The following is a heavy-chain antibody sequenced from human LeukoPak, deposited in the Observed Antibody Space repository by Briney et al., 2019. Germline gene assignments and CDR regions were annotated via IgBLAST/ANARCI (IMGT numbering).Heavy chain of an antibody. D-gene: IGHD2-2*01. CDR1: GFTFRNYA. J-gene: IGHJ6*02. Sequence: GGSLRLSCAASGFTFRNYAMSWVRRPPGKGLEWVSSISGSGGTTYYADSMKGRFTISRDNSKNTLYLQMNSLRAEDTAVYYCTTPDCSTTTCYFTGHGMDVWGQGTTVTVS. CDR3: TTPDCSTTTCYFTGHGMDV. CDR2: ISGSGGTT. V-gene: IGHV3-23*01.